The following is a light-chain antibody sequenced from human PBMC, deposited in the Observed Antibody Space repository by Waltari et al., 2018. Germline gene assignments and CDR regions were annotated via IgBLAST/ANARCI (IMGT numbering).Light chain of an antibody. V-gene: IGKV1-12*01. CDR1: QDIRNW. J-gene: IGKJ3*01. Sequence: DIQMTQSPSSVSASEGDRFTITCRTSQDIRNWLAWYQQKPGKPHNLLIYATSSLKSGVPSRFSGSGSGTEFPLTISRLQPEDFANYYCQQANSFPITFGPGTKVDIK. CDR3: QQANSFPIT. CDR2: ATS.